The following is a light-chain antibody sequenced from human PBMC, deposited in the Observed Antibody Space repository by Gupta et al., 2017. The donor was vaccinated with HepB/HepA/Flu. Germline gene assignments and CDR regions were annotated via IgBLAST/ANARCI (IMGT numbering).Light chain of an antibody. CDR1: QSVSNKY. V-gene: IGKV3-20*01. CDR3: QQDGSSPWT. J-gene: IGKJ1*01. CDR2: GAS. Sequence: VLTQSPGTLSLSPGEGATLSCRATQSVSNKYLAWYQQKPGQAPRLLIYGASSRAAGIPDRFSGSRSGTDVTLTISRLESEDFAVYYCQQDGSSPWTFGQGTKVEIK.